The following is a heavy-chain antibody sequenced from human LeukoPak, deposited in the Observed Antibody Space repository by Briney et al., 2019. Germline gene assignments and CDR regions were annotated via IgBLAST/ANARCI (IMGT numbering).Heavy chain of an antibody. CDR3: ARGVTITLYYYYYMDV. J-gene: IGHJ6*03. V-gene: IGHV4-34*01. CDR2: INHSGST. D-gene: IGHD1-14*01. CDR1: GGSFSSYY. Sequence: SETLSLTCAVYGGSFSSYYWSWIRQPPGKGLEWIGEINHSGSTNYNPSLKSRVTISVDTSKNQFSLKLSSVTAADTAVYYCARGVTITLYYYYYMDVWGKGTTVTVSS.